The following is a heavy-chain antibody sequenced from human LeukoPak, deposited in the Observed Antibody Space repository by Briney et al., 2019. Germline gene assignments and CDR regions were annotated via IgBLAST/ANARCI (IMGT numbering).Heavy chain of an antibody. D-gene: IGHD3-10*01. CDR2: IYHSGST. J-gene: IGHJ4*02. V-gene: IGHV4-38-2*02. CDR3: ARRKGFGEGYFDS. CDR1: GYSISSGYY. Sequence: SETLSLTCTVSGYSISSGYYWGWIRQPPGKGLEWIGSIYHSGSTYYSPSLKSRVTISVDTSKNQFSLKLTSVPAADTAVYYCARRKGFGEGYFDSWGQGTLVTVSS.